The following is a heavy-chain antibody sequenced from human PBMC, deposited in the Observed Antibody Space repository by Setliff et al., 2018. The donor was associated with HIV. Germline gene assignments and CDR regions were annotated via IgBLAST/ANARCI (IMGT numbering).Heavy chain of an antibody. CDR2: IHTNTGDP. D-gene: IGHD1-26*01. CDR3: ATRGEQLYFYGMDV. Sequence: ASVKVSCKASGYTFTSYAVNWVRQAPGQGLEWVGWIHTNTGDPTYAQGFTGRFVFSLDTSVSTAYLQISGLKAEDTAVYYCATRGEQLYFYGMDVWGQGTTVTVSS. J-gene: IGHJ6*02. CDR1: GYTFTSYA. V-gene: IGHV7-4-1*02.